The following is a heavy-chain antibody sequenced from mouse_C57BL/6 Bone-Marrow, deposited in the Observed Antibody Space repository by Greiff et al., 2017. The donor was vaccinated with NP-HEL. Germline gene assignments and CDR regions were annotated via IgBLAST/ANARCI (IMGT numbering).Heavy chain of an antibody. J-gene: IGHJ2*01. V-gene: IGHV1-26*01. CDR2: INPNNGGT. D-gene: IGHD3-1*01. CDR1: GYTFTDYY. Sequence: VQLQQSGPELVKPGASVKISCKASGYTFTDYYMNWVKQSHGKSLEWIGDINPNNGGTSYNQKFKGKATLTVDKSSSTAYMELRSLTSEDSAVYYCARKSGEQGRDYFDYWGQGTTLTVSS. CDR3: ARKSGEQGRDYFDY.